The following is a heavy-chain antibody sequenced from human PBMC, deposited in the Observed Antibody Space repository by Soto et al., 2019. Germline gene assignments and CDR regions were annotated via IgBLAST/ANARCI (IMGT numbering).Heavy chain of an antibody. CDR3: ARALFPDVDIYAMDV. CDR1: GFTFRDHA. CDR2: IWNDGSNK. V-gene: IGHV3-33*01. J-gene: IGHJ6*02. D-gene: IGHD5-12*01. Sequence: GGSLRLSCAASGFTFRDHAMHWVRQAPGKGREWLAIIWNDGSNKFYAGSVQGRFTISRDNSKNTVYLQMNTLGAEDTAVYYCARALFPDVDIYAMDVWGQGTTVTVSS.